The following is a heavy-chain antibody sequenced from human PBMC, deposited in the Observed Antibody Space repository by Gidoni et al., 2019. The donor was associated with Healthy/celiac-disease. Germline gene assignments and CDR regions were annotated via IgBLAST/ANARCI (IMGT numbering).Heavy chain of an antibody. V-gene: IGHV4-59*01. CDR2: IYYSGST. CDR1: GGSISSYY. Sequence: QVQLQESGPGLVKPSETLSLTCTVSGGSISSYYWSWIRQPPGKGLEWIGYIYYSGSTNYNPSLKSRVTISVDTSKNQFSLKLSSVTAADTAVYYCASSLPTDPGGRDYYYYYYMDVWGKGTTVTVSS. J-gene: IGHJ6*03. CDR3: ASSLPTDPGGRDYYYYYYMDV. D-gene: IGHD3-16*01.